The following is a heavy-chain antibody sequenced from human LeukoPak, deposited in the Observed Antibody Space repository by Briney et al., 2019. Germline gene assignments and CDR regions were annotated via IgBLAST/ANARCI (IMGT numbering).Heavy chain of an antibody. CDR2: ISSSSSYI. V-gene: IGHV3-21*01. D-gene: IGHD2-2*01. CDR1: GLTFSSHS. Sequence: GGSLRLSCAASGLTFSSHSMNWVRQAPGKGLEWVSSISSSSSYIYYADSVKGRFTISRDNAKNSLYLQMNSLRAEDTAVYYCARDLYCSSTSCPYGMDVWGQGTTVTVSS. J-gene: IGHJ6*02. CDR3: ARDLYCSSTSCPYGMDV.